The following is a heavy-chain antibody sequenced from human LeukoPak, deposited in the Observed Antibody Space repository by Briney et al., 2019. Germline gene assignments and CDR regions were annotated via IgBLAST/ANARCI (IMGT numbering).Heavy chain of an antibody. Sequence: SETLSLTCTVSGGSISSSSAYCGWVRQPPGKGLEWIGCIYYSKNTYYNPSLKSRVTIYADPSKNQFTLTLGSVSATDTAVYYCVSHRGFSYGDFDYWGQGTLVTVSS. CDR1: GGSISSSSAY. CDR3: VSHRGFSYGDFDY. D-gene: IGHD5-18*01. CDR2: IYYSKNT. V-gene: IGHV4-39*01. J-gene: IGHJ4*02.